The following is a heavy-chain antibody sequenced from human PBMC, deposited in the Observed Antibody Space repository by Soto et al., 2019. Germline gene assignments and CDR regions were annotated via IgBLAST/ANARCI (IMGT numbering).Heavy chain of an antibody. J-gene: IGHJ6*02. CDR2: IISDGSST. CDR3: AREEQWLVRRGYYYYYGMDV. CDR1: GFTFSSYW. V-gene: IGHV3-74*01. Sequence: GGSLRLSCAASGFTFSSYWMHWVRQAPGKGLVWVSRIISDGSSTSYADSVKGRFTISRDNAKNTLYLQMNSLRAEDTAVYYCAREEQWLVRRGYYYYYGMDVWGQGTTVTVSS. D-gene: IGHD6-19*01.